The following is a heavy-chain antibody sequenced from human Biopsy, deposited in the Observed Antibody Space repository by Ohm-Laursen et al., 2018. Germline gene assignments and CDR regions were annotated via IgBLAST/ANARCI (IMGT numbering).Heavy chain of an antibody. V-gene: IGHV2-70*16. CDR1: GLSLSSSGVS. J-gene: IGHJ6*02. Sequence: TQTLTLTCTVSGLSLSSSGVSVTWIRQAPGKALEWLARIDWDDAKFYSESLKTRLAISKDTSENHVVLTLSDVDPVDTATYYCARIPILIVPAALVYRHRRHLQGLDVWGQGTTVIVSS. CDR2: IDWDDAK. CDR3: ARIPILIVPAALVYRHRRHLQGLDV. D-gene: IGHD2-2*01.